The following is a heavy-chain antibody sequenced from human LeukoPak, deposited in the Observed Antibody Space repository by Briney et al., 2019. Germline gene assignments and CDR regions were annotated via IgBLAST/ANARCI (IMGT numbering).Heavy chain of an antibody. D-gene: IGHD2-15*01. CDR1: GFTFSSYS. CDR3: LVILTEPTSPSPDGLDI. V-gene: IGHV3-74*01. J-gene: IGHJ3*02. CDR2: INPDGSTT. Sequence: QPGGSLRLSCAASGFTFSSYSMNWVRQAPGKGLKWVSRINPDGSTTTYADSVKGRLTISRDNAKKTLYLQMNSLRVEDTAVYYCLVILTEPTSPSPDGLDIWGQGTMVTVSS.